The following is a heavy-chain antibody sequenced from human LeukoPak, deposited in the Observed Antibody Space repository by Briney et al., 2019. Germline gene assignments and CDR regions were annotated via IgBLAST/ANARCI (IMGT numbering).Heavy chain of an antibody. Sequence: SETLSLTCTVSGGSISSYYWGWIRQPPGKGLEWIGYIYYSGSTNYNPSLKSRVTISVDTSKNQFSLKLSSVTAADTAVYYCARDGGYTLDAFDIWGQGTMVTVSS. CDR3: ARDGGYTLDAFDI. V-gene: IGHV4-59*01. CDR1: GGSISSYY. CDR2: IYYSGST. D-gene: IGHD5-12*01. J-gene: IGHJ3*02.